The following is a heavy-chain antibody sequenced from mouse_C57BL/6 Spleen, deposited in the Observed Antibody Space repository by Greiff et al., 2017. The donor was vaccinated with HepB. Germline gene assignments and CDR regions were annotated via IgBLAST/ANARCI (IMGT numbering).Heavy chain of an antibody. CDR2: IDPNSGGT. J-gene: IGHJ2*01. Sequence: QVQLKQPGAELVKPGASVKLSCKASGYTFTSYWMHWVKQMPGRGLEWIGRIDPNSGGTNYNEKFKSKATLTVDKPSSTAYMQLSSLTSEDSAVYYCARSVGDENYFDYWGQGTTLTVSS. CDR1: GYTFTSYW. CDR3: ARSVGDENYFDY. V-gene: IGHV1-72*01. D-gene: IGHD1-1*01.